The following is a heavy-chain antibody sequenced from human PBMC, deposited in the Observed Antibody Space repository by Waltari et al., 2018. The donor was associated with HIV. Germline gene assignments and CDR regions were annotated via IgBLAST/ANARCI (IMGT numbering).Heavy chain of an antibody. D-gene: IGHD2-2*01. V-gene: IGHV1-3*01. J-gene: IGHJ5*02. CDR1: GYTVTSNS. Sequence: QVQLVQSGAEVKKPGASVKVSCRASGYTVTSNSMHWVRQAPGQRLEWMGWINPGNGRTKYSQKFQGRVTISRDSSASTAYMELSSLTSEDTALYYCARSTSPSAGNWFDPWGQGTLVTVSS. CDR3: ARSTSPSAGNWFDP. CDR2: INPGNGRT.